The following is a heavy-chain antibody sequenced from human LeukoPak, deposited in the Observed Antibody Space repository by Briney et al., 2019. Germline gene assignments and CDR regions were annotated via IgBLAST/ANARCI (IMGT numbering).Heavy chain of an antibody. D-gene: IGHD6-13*01. J-gene: IGHJ5*02. CDR3: ARSLGSSDWMGNWFDR. CDR2: IYYTGRT. V-gene: IGHV4-39*01. Sequence: SETLSLTCTVSGGSISSNGHSWGWIRQPPGKGLEWTGTIYYTGRTYYNPSLESRVTISVDTSKNQFSLRLSSVTAADTAVYYCARSLGSSDWMGNWFDRWGQGMLVTVSS. CDR1: GGSISSNGHS.